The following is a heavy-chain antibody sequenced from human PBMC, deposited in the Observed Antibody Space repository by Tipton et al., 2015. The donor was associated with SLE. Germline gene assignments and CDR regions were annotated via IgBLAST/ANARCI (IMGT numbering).Heavy chain of an antibody. CDR3: AKVDRAYYYCGMDV. CDR2: IRYDGSNK. J-gene: IGHJ6*02. D-gene: IGHD3-10*01. CDR1: GFTFNSYG. V-gene: IGHV3-30*02. Sequence: SLRLSCAASGFTFNSYGIYWVRQAPGKGLEWVAFIRYDGSNKYYADSVKGRFTISRDNSKNTLYLQMNSLRAEDTAVYYCAKVDRAYYYCGMDVWGQGTTVTVSS.